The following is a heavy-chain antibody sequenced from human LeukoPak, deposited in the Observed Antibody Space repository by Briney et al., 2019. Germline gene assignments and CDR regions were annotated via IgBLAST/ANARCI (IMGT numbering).Heavy chain of an antibody. J-gene: IGHJ4*02. V-gene: IGHV3-7*03. CDR3: ARSIPYGTTWYGRSDY. D-gene: IGHD6-13*01. Sequence: PGGSLRLSCAASGFPFSSYPMTRVRQAPGKGLEWVANIKPDGTTKFYVDSVKGRFTISRDNALNSLYLQMNSLRAEDTAIYYCARSIPYGTTWYGRSDYWGQGTLVTVSS. CDR1: GFPFSSYP. CDR2: IKPDGTTK.